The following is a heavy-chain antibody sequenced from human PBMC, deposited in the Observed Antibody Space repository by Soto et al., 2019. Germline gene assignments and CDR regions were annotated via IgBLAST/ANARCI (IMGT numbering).Heavy chain of an antibody. Sequence: GESLKISCQGSGYSFTSYWISWVRQMPGKGLEWMGRIDPSDSYTNYSPSFQGHVTISADKSISTAYLQWSSLKASDTAMYYCAIFRWGVTMIVSRWGQGTLVTVSS. CDR2: IDPSDSYT. CDR3: AIFRWGVTMIVSR. J-gene: IGHJ4*02. D-gene: IGHD3-22*01. V-gene: IGHV5-10-1*01. CDR1: GYSFTSYW.